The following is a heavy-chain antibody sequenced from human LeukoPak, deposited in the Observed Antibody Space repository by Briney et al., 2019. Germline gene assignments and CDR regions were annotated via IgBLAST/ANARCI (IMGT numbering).Heavy chain of an antibody. J-gene: IGHJ5*02. CDR2: IIPIFGTA. D-gene: IGHD3-16*02. V-gene: IGHV1-69*01. Sequence: SVKVSCKASGGTFTKYAISWVRQAPGQGLEWMGGIIPIFGTANYAQKFQGRVTITADESTSTAYMELSSLRSEDTAVYYCARVNVLDVWGSYPENWFDPWGQGTLVTVSS. CDR1: GGTFTKYA. CDR3: ARVNVLDVWGSYPENWFDP.